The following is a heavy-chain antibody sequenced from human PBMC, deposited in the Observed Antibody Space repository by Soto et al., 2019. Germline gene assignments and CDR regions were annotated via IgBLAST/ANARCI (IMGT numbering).Heavy chain of an antibody. Sequence: GGSLRLSCAASGFTFSSYAMSWVRQAPGKGLEWVSAISGSGGSTYYADSVRGRFTISRDNSKNTLYLQMNSLRAEDTAVYYCAKIYCTNGVCSNDAFDIWGQGTMVTVSS. D-gene: IGHD2-8*01. CDR1: GFTFSSYA. CDR3: AKIYCTNGVCSNDAFDI. CDR2: ISGSGGST. V-gene: IGHV3-23*01. J-gene: IGHJ3*02.